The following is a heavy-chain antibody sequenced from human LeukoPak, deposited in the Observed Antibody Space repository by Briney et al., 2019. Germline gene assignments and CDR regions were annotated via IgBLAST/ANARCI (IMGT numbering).Heavy chain of an antibody. CDR1: GYTFTSYD. CDR2: MDPSSGNT. CDR3: ARRYPRYCSGGSCYRWFDS. Sequence: GASVKVSCKASGYTFTSYDINWVRQATGQGLEWMGWMDPSSGNTGYAQKFQGRVTVTRNTSISTAYMELSSLRSEDTAVYYCARRYPRYCSGGSCYRWFDSWGQGTLVTVSS. V-gene: IGHV1-8*01. J-gene: IGHJ5*01. D-gene: IGHD2-15*01.